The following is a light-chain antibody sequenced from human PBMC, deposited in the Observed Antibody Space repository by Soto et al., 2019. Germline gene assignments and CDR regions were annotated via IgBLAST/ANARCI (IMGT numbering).Light chain of an antibody. CDR2: GAS. CDR1: QSVSSN. CDR3: QHFGSSLT. V-gene: IGKV3-15*01. J-gene: IGKJ4*01. Sequence: EMLMTQPPGTLSVSPGDRSTLSFRASQSVSSNLAWYQQKPGQAPTLLIYGASTRATGIPARFSGSGSGTEFTLTISRLQPEDFAVHSCQHFGSSLTFGGGTKVDIK.